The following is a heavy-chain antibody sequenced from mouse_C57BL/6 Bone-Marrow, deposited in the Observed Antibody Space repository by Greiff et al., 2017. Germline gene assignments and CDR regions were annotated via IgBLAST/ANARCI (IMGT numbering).Heavy chain of an antibody. CDR1: GYTFTSYD. Sequence: VQLQQSGPELVKPGASVKLSCKASGYTFTSYDINWVNQRPGQGLEWIGWIYPRDGSTKYNEKFKGKATLTVDTSSSTVYMELHSLTSEDSAVYYCARDYGSSYWYFDDWGKGTTVTVSS. V-gene: IGHV1-85*01. CDR3: ARDYGSSYWYFDD. CDR2: IYPRDGST. J-gene: IGHJ1*03. D-gene: IGHD1-1*01.